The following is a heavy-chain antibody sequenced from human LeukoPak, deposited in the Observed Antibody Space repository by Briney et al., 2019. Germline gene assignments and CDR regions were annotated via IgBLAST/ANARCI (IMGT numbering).Heavy chain of an antibody. CDR1: GGSFSGYY. CDR2: INHSGST. D-gene: IGHD3-10*01. Sequence: PSETLSLTCAVYGGSFSGYYWSWIRQPPGKGLEWIGEINHSGSTNYNPSLKSRVTISVDTSKNQFSLKLSSVTAADTAVYYCARRATMVRGVLFPFDYWGQGTLVTVSS. J-gene: IGHJ4*02. V-gene: IGHV4-34*01. CDR3: ARRATMVRGVLFPFDY.